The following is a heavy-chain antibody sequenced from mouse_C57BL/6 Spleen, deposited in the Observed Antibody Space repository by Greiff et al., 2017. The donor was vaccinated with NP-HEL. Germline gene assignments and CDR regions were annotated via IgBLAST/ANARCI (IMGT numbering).Heavy chain of an antibody. Sequence: EESGSGLVKPSQSLSLTCSVTGYSITSGYYWNWIRQFPGNKLEWMGYISYDGSNNYNPSLKNRISITRDTSKNQFFLKLNSVTTEDTATYDCARVDGYPAWFAYWGQGTLVTVAA. D-gene: IGHD2-3*01. CDR2: ISYDGSN. J-gene: IGHJ3*01. CDR1: GYSITSGYY. CDR3: ARVDGYPAWFAY. V-gene: IGHV3-6*01.